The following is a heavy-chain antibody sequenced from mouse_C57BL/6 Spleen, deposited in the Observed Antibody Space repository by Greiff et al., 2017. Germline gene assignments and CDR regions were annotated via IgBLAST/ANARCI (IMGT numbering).Heavy chain of an antibody. CDR2: IYPGDGDT. CDR1: GYAFSSSW. J-gene: IGHJ2*01. V-gene: IGHV1-82*01. D-gene: IGHD1-1*01. CDR3: AREIRFDY. Sequence: VKLMESGPELVKPGASVKISCKASGYAFSSSWMNWVKQRPGKGLEWIGRIYPGDGDTNYNGKFKGKATLTADKSSSTAYMQLSSLTSEDSAVYFCAREIRFDYWGQGTTLTVSS.